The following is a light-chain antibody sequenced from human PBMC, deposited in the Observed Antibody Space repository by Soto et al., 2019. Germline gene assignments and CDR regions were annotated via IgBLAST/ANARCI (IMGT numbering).Light chain of an antibody. J-gene: IGKJ3*01. CDR3: QQSYSTPFT. V-gene: IGKV1-39*01. Sequence: DLQMTQSPSSLSASVGDRVTITCRASQTISSYLNWYQQIPGKPPKLLIYAASSLQSGVPSRFSGSGSATDFTLTISSLQPEDFATYYCQQSYSTPFTFGPGTKVDIK. CDR1: QTISSY. CDR2: AAS.